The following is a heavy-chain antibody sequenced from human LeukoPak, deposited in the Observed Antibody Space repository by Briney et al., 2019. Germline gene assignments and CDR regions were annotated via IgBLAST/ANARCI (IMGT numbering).Heavy chain of an antibody. CDR2: IHSGGNT. CDR1: GFTVSSTY. J-gene: IGHJ3*02. CDR3: ARGHGRWAFDI. D-gene: IGHD6-13*01. V-gene: IGHV3-53*01. Sequence: PGGSLRLSCAASGFTVSSTYMSWVRQAPGKGLEWVSLIHSGGNTLYAESVKGRFTISRDNSENTLYLQMNSLRAEDTAVYYCARGHGRWAFDIWGQGTMVTVSS.